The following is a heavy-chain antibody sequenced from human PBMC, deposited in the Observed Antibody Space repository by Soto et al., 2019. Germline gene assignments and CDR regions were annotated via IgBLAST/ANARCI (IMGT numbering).Heavy chain of an antibody. CDR1: GFTFSSYA. CDR2: ISYDGSNK. CDR3: ARSGEYYYDSSGYQWYFDY. Sequence: QVQLVESGGGVVQPGRSLRLSCAASGFTFSSYAMHWVRQAPGKGLEWVAVISYDGSNKYYADSVKGRFTISRDNSKNTLYLQMNSLRAEDTAVYYCARSGEYYYDSSGYQWYFDYWGQGTLVTVSP. J-gene: IGHJ4*02. V-gene: IGHV3-30-3*01. D-gene: IGHD3-22*01.